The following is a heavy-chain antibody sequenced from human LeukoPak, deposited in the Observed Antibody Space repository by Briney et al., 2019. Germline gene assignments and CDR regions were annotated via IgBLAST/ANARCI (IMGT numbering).Heavy chain of an antibody. CDR2: IYYSGNT. CDR3: ARGALLWFGDRMEYYFDY. Sequence: SETLSLTCTVSSGSITNYYWSWIRHTPGKGLEWIGFIYYSGNTNYNPSLKSRVTISVDTSKNQFSLKLSSMTAADTAVYYCARGALLWFGDRMEYYFDYWGQGTLLTVSS. D-gene: IGHD3-10*01. J-gene: IGHJ4*02. V-gene: IGHV4-59*01. CDR1: SGSITNYY.